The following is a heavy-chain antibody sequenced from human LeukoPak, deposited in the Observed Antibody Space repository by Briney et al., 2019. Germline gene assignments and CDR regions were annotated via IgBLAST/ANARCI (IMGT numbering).Heavy chain of an antibody. V-gene: IGHV5-51*01. J-gene: IGHJ5*02. D-gene: IGHD1-26*01. CDR3: ARHGKLSASRNWFDP. Sequence: GESLKISCKASGYSFTSYWIALVRQMPGKGLEWMGVIYPDDFDTRYSPSFQGQVTISADKSISTAFLQWSSLKASDTAIYYCARHGKLSASRNWFDPWGQGTLVTVSS. CDR2: IYPDDFDT. CDR1: GYSFTSYW.